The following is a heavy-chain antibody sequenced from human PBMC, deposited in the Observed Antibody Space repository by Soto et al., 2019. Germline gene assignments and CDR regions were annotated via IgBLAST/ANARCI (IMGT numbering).Heavy chain of an antibody. CDR1: GGSITSYY. CDR3: ARRSYSSGWYYFDY. CDR2: IYFSGSA. Sequence: SETLSLTCTVSGGSITSYYWSWIRQPPGKGLEWIGYIYFSGSANYNPSLKSRVTISVDTSKNQFSLKLSSVTAADTAVYYCARRSYSSGWYYFDYWGQGTLVTVSS. V-gene: IGHV4-59*08. J-gene: IGHJ4*02. D-gene: IGHD6-19*01.